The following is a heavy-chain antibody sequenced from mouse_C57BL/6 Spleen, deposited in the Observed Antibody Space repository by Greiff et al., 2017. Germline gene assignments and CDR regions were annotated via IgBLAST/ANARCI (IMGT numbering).Heavy chain of an antibody. D-gene: IGHD1-1*01. J-gene: IGHJ2*01. CDR1: GFTFSSYA. V-gene: IGHV5-4*01. CDR3: ARERAITTVAYYFDV. CDR2: ISDGGSYT. Sequence: EVQLVESGGGLVKPGGSLKLSCAASGFTFSSYAMSWVRQTPEKRLEWVATISDGGSYTYYPDNVKGRCTISRDTAKNNLYLHMRHLKSEDTAMYYCARERAITTVAYYFDVWGQGTTLTVSS.